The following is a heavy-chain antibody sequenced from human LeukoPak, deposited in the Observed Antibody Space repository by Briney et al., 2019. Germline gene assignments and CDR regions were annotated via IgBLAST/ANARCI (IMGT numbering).Heavy chain of an antibody. J-gene: IGHJ4*02. D-gene: IGHD3-22*01. Sequence: SETLSLTCTVPGGSISSYYWSWIRQPPGKGLEWIGYIYYSGSTSYNPSLKSRVTISVDTSKNQFSLRLSSVTAADTAIYYCARVTPLYDHYYFDWWGQGALVTVSS. CDR2: IYYSGST. V-gene: IGHV4-59*01. CDR1: GGSISSYY. CDR3: ARVTPLYDHYYFDW.